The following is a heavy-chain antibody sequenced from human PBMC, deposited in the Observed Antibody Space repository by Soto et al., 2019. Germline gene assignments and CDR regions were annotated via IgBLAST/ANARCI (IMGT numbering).Heavy chain of an antibody. CDR1: GGSISSYY. D-gene: IGHD6-19*01. CDR3: GRSRYTSGWWTPPFDY. V-gene: IGHV4-59*01. J-gene: IGHJ4*02. CDR2: IYYSGST. Sequence: PSESLSLTCAVSGGSISSYYWSWIRQPPGKGLEWIGYIYYSGSTNYNPSLKSRVTISVDTSKNQFSLKLTSVTAADTAVYYCGRSRYTSGWWTPPFDYWGQGTLVTVSS.